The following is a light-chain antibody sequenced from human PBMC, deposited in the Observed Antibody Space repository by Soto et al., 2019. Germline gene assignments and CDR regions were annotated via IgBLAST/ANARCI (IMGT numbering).Light chain of an antibody. Sequence: DIQMTQSPSSVSASVGDRVTITCRATQGLSGSLAWYQQKPGKAPKLLISVTSRLQSGVPSRFSGSASGTGFTLTIDSLQPEDLATYYCQQGHNWPLTFVQGTRLEIK. CDR1: QGLSGS. CDR3: QQGHNWPLT. CDR2: VTS. J-gene: IGKJ5*01. V-gene: IGKV1-12*01.